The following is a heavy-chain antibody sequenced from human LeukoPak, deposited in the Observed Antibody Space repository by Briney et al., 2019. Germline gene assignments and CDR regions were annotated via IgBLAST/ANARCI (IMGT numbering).Heavy chain of an antibody. CDR2: IFTTGTT. CDR1: SDKISSYY. V-gene: IGHV4-4*07. CDR3: ARGVTLFGGHYMDV. J-gene: IGHJ6*03. D-gene: IGHD3-3*01. Sequence: SETLSLTCNVPSDKISSYYWNWIRQPAGKGLEWVGRIFTTGTTNYSPSLKSRVTISIDRSKNQFYLNLSSVTAADTAVYYCARGVTLFGGHYMDVWGKGTTVTVPS.